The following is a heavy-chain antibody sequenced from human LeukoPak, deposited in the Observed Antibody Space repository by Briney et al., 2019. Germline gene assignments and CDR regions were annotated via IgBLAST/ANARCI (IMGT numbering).Heavy chain of an antibody. CDR1: GGTFSSYA. CDR3: ARARGRPRYYDSSGCYDY. J-gene: IGHJ4*02. CDR2: IIPIFGTA. D-gene: IGHD3-22*01. V-gene: IGHV1-69*13. Sequence: SVKVSCKASGGTFSSYAISWVRQAPGQGLEWMGGIIPIFGTANYAQKFQGRVTITVDESTSTAYMELSSLRSEDTAVYYCARARGRPRYYDSSGCYDYWGQGTLVTVSS.